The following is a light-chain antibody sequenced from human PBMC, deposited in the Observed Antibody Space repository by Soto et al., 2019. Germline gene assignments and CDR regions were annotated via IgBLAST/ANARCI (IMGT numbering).Light chain of an antibody. CDR2: SSD. CDR1: SSNIGDNP. Sequence: QSVLTQPPSVSGTPGQRVTISCSGSSSNIGDNPVNWYQQLPGTAPKLLIYSSDQRTSGVPDRFSGSKSGTSASLAISGLQSEDEADYHCAAWDDSLNGVVFGGGTQLTVL. V-gene: IGLV1-44*01. CDR3: AAWDDSLNGVV. J-gene: IGLJ2*01.